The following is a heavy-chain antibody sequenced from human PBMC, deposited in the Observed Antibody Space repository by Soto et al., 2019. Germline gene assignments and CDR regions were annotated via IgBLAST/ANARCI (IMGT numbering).Heavy chain of an antibody. CDR1: GGSFSGYY. D-gene: IGHD3-3*01. V-gene: IGHV4-34*01. CDR3: ARAPYYDFWSNWFDP. J-gene: IGHJ5*02. Sequence: QVQLQQWGAGLLKPSETLSLTCAVYGGSFSGYYWSWIRQPPGKGLEWIGEINHSGSTNYNPSLKSRVTISVDTSKNQFSLKLSSVTAADTAVYYCARAPYYDFWSNWFDPWGQGTLVTVSS. CDR2: INHSGST.